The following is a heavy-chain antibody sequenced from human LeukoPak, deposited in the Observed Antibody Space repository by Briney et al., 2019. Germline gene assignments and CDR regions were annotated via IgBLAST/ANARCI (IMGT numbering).Heavy chain of an antibody. CDR1: GRSISSYY. D-gene: IGHD2-8*01. V-gene: IGHV4-4*09. CDR2: IHATGST. Sequence: SDTLSPTCTVYGRSISSYYWSWIRQPPGKGREWTGYIHATGSTNYNPSLKGRATTSVDTPKNQFSLNLTSVTAAATALIYGASQGSVRSPLGPWGQGTLVTVSS. J-gene: IGHJ5*02. CDR3: ASQGSVRSPLGP.